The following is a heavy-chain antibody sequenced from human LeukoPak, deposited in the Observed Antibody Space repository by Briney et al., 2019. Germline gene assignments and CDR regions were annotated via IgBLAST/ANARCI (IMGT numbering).Heavy chain of an antibody. V-gene: IGHV1-8*01. CDR2: TNPNSGNT. Sequence: GASVKVSCKASGYTFTSYDINWVRQATGQGLEWMGWTNPNSGNTGYAQKFQGRVTMTRNTSISTAYMELSSLRSEDTAVYYCASYDGILGWFDPWGQGTLVTVSS. CDR1: GYTFTSYD. J-gene: IGHJ5*02. CDR3: ASYDGILGWFDP. D-gene: IGHD3-3*01.